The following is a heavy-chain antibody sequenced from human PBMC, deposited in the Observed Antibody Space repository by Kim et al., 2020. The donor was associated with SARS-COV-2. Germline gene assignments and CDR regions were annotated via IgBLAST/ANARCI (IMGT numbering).Heavy chain of an antibody. J-gene: IGHJ5*02. V-gene: IGHV4-59*01. D-gene: IGHD2-21*02. Sequence: PSLKSRVTITVDASKNQFALKLSSVTDAATAVYYCAREAYCGGDCYSFDPWGQGTLVTVSS. CDR3: AREAYCGGDCYSFDP.